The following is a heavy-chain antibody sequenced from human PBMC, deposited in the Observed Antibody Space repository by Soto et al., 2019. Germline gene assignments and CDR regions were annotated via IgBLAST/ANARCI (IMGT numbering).Heavy chain of an antibody. Sequence: EVQLLESGGGLVQPGGSLRLSCAASGFTFSSYAMSWVRQAPGKGLQWVSAISGSGGSTYYADSVKGRFTISRDNSKNTLYLQMKSLTVEDTAVYYCAKYQGSSWYSDFYYWGHGTLVTVSS. J-gene: IGHJ4*01. CDR3: AKYQGSSWYSDFYY. CDR1: GFTFSSYA. CDR2: ISGSGGST. V-gene: IGHV3-23*01. D-gene: IGHD6-13*01.